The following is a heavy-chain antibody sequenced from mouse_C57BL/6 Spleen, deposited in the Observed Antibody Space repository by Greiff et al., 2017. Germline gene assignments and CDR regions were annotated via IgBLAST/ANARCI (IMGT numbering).Heavy chain of an antibody. CDR3: ARRGSYPFAY. Sequence: EVQLQQSGPELVKPGASVKIPCKASGYTFTDYNMDWVKQSHGKSLEWIGDINPNNGGTIYNQKFKGKATLTVDKSSSTAYMELRSLTSEDTAVYYCARRGSYPFAYWGQGTLVTVSA. D-gene: IGHD2-12*01. CDR1: GYTFTDYN. J-gene: IGHJ3*01. V-gene: IGHV1-18*01. CDR2: INPNNGGT.